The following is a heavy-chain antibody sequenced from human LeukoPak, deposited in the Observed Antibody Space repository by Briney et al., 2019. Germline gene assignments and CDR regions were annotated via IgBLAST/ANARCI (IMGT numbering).Heavy chain of an antibody. CDR2: INWNGGST. D-gene: IGHD3-10*01. J-gene: IGHJ6*03. CDR1: GFTFSSYA. Sequence: PGGSLRLSCAASGFTFSSYAMNWVRQGPGKGLEWVSGINWNGGSTGYADSVKGRFTISRDNAKNSLYLQMNSLRAEDTALYYCARGAGSGFYFYMDVWGTGTTVTVSS. CDR3: ARGAGSGFYFYMDV. V-gene: IGHV3-20*04.